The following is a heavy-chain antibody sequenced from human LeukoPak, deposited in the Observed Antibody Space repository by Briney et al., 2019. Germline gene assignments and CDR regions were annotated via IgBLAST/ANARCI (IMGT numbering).Heavy chain of an antibody. CDR3: AKGVRITMVRGAFDI. Sequence: PGGSLRLSCAASGFTFDDYAMHWVRQAPGKGLEWVSGISWNSGSIVYADSVKGRFTISRDNAKNSLYQQMNSLRAEDTALYYCAKGVRITMVRGAFDIWGQGTMVTVSS. D-gene: IGHD3-10*01. CDR1: GFTFDDYA. J-gene: IGHJ3*02. V-gene: IGHV3-9*01. CDR2: ISWNSGSI.